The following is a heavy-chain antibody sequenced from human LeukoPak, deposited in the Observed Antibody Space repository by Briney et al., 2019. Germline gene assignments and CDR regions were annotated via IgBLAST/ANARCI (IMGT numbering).Heavy chain of an antibody. CDR2: ISAYNGNT. CDR1: GYTFTSYD. Sequence: ASVKVSCKASGYTFTSYDINWVRQATGQGLEWMGWISAYNGNTNYAQKLQGRVTMTTDTSTSTAYMELRSLRSDDTAVYYCARERSSGWTLFLDVWGKGTTVTVSS. V-gene: IGHV1-18*01. CDR3: ARERSSGWTLFLDV. D-gene: IGHD6-19*01. J-gene: IGHJ6*04.